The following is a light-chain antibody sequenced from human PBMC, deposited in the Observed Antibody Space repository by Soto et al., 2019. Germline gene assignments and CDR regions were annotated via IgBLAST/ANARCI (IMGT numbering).Light chain of an antibody. J-gene: IGLJ3*02. V-gene: IGLV2-14*01. Sequence: QSALAQPASVSGSPGQSITISCTGTSSDVGAYNSVSWYQQHPGQAPQLMIYEVSNRPSGVSNRFSGSKSGNTASLTISGLQAEYETDYYCSSYTSTGAWVFGGGTKLTVL. CDR1: SSDVGAYNS. CDR3: SSYTSTGAWV. CDR2: EVS.